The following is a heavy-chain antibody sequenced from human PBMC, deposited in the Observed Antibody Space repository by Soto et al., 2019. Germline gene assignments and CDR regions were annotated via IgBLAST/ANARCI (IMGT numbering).Heavy chain of an antibody. J-gene: IGHJ5*02. CDR1: GFTFSSYA. CDR3: ARGSAYYASTKSLNWFDP. CDR2: ISYDGSNK. D-gene: IGHD3-22*01. V-gene: IGHV3-30-3*01. Sequence: GGSLRLSCAASGFTFSSYAMHWVRQAPGKGLEWVAVISYDGSNKYYADSVKGRFTVSRDNSKNTLYLQMNSLRAEDTAVYYCARGSAYYASTKSLNWFDPWGQGTLVTVSS.